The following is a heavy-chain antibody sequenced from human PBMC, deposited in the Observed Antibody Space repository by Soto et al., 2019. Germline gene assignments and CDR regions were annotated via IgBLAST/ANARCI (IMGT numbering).Heavy chain of an antibody. CDR3: ARTIVGATIFAFDI. CDR1: GYTFTGYY. J-gene: IGHJ3*02. D-gene: IGHD1-26*01. Sequence: QVQLVQSGAEVKKPGASVKVSCKASGYTFTGYYMNWVRQAPGQGLEWMGWINPNSGGTNYAQKFQGWVTMTRDTSISTAYMELSRLRSDDTAVYYCARTIVGATIFAFDIWGQGTMVTVSS. CDR2: INPNSGGT. V-gene: IGHV1-2*04.